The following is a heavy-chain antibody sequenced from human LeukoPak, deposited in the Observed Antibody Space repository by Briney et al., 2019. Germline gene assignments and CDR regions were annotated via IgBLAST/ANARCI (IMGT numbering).Heavy chain of an antibody. D-gene: IGHD1-7*01. V-gene: IGHV3-48*04. Sequence: GGSLRLSCAASGSTFRSHTMNWIRQAPGKGLEWVSYISSSGSTIYYADSVKGRFTISRDNAKNSLYLQMNSLRAEDTAVYYCARESRGVFGTTYLDYWGQGTLVTVSS. CDR2: ISSSGSTI. CDR3: ARESRGVFGTTYLDY. CDR1: GSTFRSHT. J-gene: IGHJ4*02.